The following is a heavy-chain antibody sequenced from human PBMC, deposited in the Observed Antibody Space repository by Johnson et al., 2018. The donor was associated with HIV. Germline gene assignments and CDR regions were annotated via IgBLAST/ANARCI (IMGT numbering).Heavy chain of an antibody. V-gene: IGHV3-53*01. J-gene: IGHJ3*02. CDR1: GFTVSSNY. D-gene: IGHD6-13*01. CDR3: ARADSSSSPWMGLDI. CDR2: LSCGGST. Sequence: VESGGGLIQPGGSLRLSCAASGFTVSSNYMSWVRQAPGKGLEWVSVLSCGGSTYYADSVKGRFTISIDNSKNTLYLQMSSLRAEDTAVYYCARADSSSSPWMGLDIWGQGTMVTVSS.